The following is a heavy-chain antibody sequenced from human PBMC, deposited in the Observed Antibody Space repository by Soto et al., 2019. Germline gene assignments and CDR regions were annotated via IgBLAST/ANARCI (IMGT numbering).Heavy chain of an antibody. V-gene: IGHV4-30-4*01. CDR1: GGSISSGDYY. CDR2: IYYSGST. Sequence: SETLSLTCTVSGGSISSGDYYWSWIRQPPGKGLEWIGYIYYSGSTYYNPSLKSRVTISVDTSKNQFSLKLSSVTAADTAVYYCARPYSSSSGWFDPWGQGXLVTVSS. CDR3: ARPYSSSSGWFDP. J-gene: IGHJ5*02. D-gene: IGHD6-6*01.